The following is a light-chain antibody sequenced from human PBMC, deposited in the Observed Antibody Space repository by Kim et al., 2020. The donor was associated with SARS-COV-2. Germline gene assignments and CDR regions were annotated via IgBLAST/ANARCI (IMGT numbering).Light chain of an antibody. Sequence: SVGDRVTITCRASQSVSAWLALYQQQPGKAPNLLIYTAYSLESGVPSRFSASGSGTEFTLTISSLQPDDVATYYCLQYNAYSPWTFGQGTKVDIK. J-gene: IGKJ1*01. CDR1: QSVSAW. CDR3: LQYNAYSPWT. CDR2: TAY. V-gene: IGKV1-5*03.